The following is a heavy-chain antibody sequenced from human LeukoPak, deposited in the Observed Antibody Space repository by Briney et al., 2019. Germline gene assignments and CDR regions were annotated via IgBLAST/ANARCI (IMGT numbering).Heavy chain of an antibody. J-gene: IGHJ4*02. CDR3: ARGVYSSSWPFDY. Sequence: SEPLSLTCTVSGGSISSYYWSWIRPPPGKGLEWIGYIYYSGSTNYNPSLKSRVTISVDTSKNQFSLKLSSVTAADTAVYYCARGVYSSSWPFDYWGQGTLVTVSS. V-gene: IGHV4-59*01. D-gene: IGHD6-13*01. CDR1: GGSISSYY. CDR2: IYYSGST.